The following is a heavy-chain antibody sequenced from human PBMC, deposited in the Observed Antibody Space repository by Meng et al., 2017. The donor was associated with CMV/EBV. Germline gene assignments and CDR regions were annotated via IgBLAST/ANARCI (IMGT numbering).Heavy chain of an antibody. CDR3: ARGRIWNYYDSSGYNFDY. CDR2: IIPIFGTA. J-gene: IGHJ4*02. D-gene: IGHD3-22*01. Sequence: QVQLVQSGAEVKKPGSSVKVSCKASVDTFSSYAISWVRQAPGQGLEWMGGIIPIFGTANYAQKFQGRVTITADESTSTAYMELSSLRSEDTAVYYCARGRIWNYYDSSGYNFDYWGQGTLVTVSS. CDR1: VDTFSSYA. V-gene: IGHV1-69*01.